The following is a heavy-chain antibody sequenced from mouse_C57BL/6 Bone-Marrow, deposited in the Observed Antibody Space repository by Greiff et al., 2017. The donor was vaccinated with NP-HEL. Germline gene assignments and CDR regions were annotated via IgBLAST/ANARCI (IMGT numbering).Heavy chain of an antibody. CDR1: GFTFSDYG. CDR2: ISNLAYSI. D-gene: IGHD2-5*01. Sequence: EVKLVESGGGLVQPGGSLKLSSAASGFTFSDYGMAWVRQSPRKGPEWVAFISNLAYSIYYADTVTGRFTISRENAKNTLYLEMSSLRSEDTAMYYCARHDSNYFAYWGQGTLVTVSA. V-gene: IGHV5-15*04. CDR3: ARHDSNYFAY. J-gene: IGHJ3*01.